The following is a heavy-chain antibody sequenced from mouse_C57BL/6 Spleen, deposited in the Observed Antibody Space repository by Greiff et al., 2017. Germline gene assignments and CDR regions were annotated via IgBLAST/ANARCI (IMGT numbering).Heavy chain of an antibody. D-gene: IGHD1-1*01. J-gene: IGHJ3*01. CDR1: GYAFSSYW. V-gene: IGHV1-80*01. CDR2: IYPGDGYT. CDR3: ARSGGYDGSSYVALAD. Sequence: QVQLQQSGAELVKPGASVKLSCTASGYAFSSYWMNWVKQRPGKGLEWIGQIYPGDGYTNYNGKFKGKATLTADKSSSTAYMQLSRLTSEDSAVYFCARSGGYDGSSYVALADWGQGTLITVSA.